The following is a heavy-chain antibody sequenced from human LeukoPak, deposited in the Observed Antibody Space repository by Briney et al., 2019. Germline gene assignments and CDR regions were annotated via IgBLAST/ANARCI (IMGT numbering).Heavy chain of an antibody. D-gene: IGHD2-2*01. CDR2: ISGSGGST. Sequence: PGGSLRLSCAASGFTFSSYAMSWVRQAPGKGLEWVSAISGSGGSTYHADSVKGRFTISRDNSKNTLYLQMNSLRAEDTAVYYCAKCRGVPAASGVDYWGQGTLVTVSS. V-gene: IGHV3-23*01. CDR1: GFTFSSYA. J-gene: IGHJ4*02. CDR3: AKCRGVPAASGVDY.